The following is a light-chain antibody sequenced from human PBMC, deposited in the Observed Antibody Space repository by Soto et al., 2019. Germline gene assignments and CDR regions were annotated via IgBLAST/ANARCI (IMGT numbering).Light chain of an antibody. J-gene: IGLJ1*01. V-gene: IGLV2-14*01. CDR1: SSDVGGYNY. Sequence: QSALTQPASVSGSPGQSITISCTGTSSDVGGYNYVSWYQQHPGKAPKLIIYEVSNRPSGVSNRFSGSKSANTASLTISGLQAEDEADYYCSSYTINSTPYVFGTATKVTVL. CDR2: EVS. CDR3: SSYTINSTPYV.